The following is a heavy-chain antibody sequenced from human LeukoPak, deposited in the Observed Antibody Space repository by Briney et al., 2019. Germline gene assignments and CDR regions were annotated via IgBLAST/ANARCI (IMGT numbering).Heavy chain of an antibody. CDR2: ISAYNGNT. CDR3: ARAPPDSSGYFY. J-gene: IGHJ4*02. Sequence: ASVKVSCKASGGTFSSYAISWVRQAPGQGLEWMGWISAYNGNTNYAQKLQGRVTMTTDTSTSTAYMELRSLRSDDTAVYYCARAPPDSSGYFYWGQGTLVTVSS. D-gene: IGHD3-22*01. V-gene: IGHV1-18*01. CDR1: GGTFSSYA.